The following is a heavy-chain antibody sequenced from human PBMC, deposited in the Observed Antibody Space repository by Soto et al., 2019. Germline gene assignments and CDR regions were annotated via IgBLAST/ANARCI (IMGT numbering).Heavy chain of an antibody. CDR1: GFTFSSYG. CDR3: AKDRKDVVRYFEWLGSKVYYYYGRDV. V-gene: IGHV3-30*18. J-gene: IGHJ6*02. Sequence: QVQLVESGGGVVQPGRSLRLSCAASGFTFSSYGMHWVRQSPGKGLEWVAVISYDGSNKYYADSVKGRFTIARDNYKNTLDLQMNSLRAEDTAVYYCAKDRKDVVRYFEWLGSKVYYYYGRDVWGQGTTVTVSS. CDR2: ISYDGSNK. D-gene: IGHD3-9*01.